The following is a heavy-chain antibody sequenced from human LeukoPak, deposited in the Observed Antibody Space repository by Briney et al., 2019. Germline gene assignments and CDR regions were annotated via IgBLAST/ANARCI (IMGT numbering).Heavy chain of an antibody. V-gene: IGHV1-2*06. CDR2: INPNSGGT. CDR3: ARERRDGYNYWAY. D-gene: IGHD5-24*01. CDR1: GYTFTGYY. Sequence: ASVKVSCKASGYTFTGYYMHWVRQAPGQGLEWMGRINPNSGGTNYAQKFQGRVTMTRDTSISTAYMELSRLRSDDTAVYYCARERRDGYNYWAYWGQGTLVTVSS. J-gene: IGHJ4*02.